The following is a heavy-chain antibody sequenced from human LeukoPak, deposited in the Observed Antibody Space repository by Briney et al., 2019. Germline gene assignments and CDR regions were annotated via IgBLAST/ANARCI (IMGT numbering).Heavy chain of an antibody. V-gene: IGHV4-38-2*02. CDR3: ARSITMVRGVKPLYYFDY. Sequence: PSETLSLTCTVSGYSISSGYYWGWIRQPPGKGLEWIGSIYHSGSTYYNPSLKSRVTISVDTSKNQFSLKLSSVTAADTAVYYCARSITMVRGVKPLYYFDYWGQGTLVTVSS. D-gene: IGHD3-10*01. CDR2: IYHSGST. CDR1: GYSISSGYY. J-gene: IGHJ4*02.